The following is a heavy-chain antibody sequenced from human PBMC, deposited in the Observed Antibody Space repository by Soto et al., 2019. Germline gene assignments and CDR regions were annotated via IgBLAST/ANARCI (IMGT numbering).Heavy chain of an antibody. Sequence: EVQLVETGGGLIQPGGSLRLSCAASGFTVSNNYMSWVRQAPGEGLEWVSLVSSGGSTFYADSVKGRFTISTDNSKNTLFLQMNSLRAEATAVYFCATYTSLDYWGKGTLVTVSS. CDR3: ATYTSLDY. CDR1: GFTVSNNY. CDR2: VSSGGST. J-gene: IGHJ4*02. D-gene: IGHD2-2*02. V-gene: IGHV3-53*02.